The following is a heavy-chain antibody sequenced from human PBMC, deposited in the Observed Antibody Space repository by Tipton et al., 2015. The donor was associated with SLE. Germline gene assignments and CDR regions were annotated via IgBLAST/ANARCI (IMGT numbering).Heavy chain of an antibody. J-gene: IGHJ4*02. V-gene: IGHV1-2*06. Sequence: QLVQSGPEVKRPGASVKVSCRISGYTFTDYFLHWVRQAPGQGLVWMGRINPDSGRTFYAQQFQGRVTLTRDTSITTAYMDLSRLTFDDTAVYYCARGGETAGYWGQGILVTVSS. CDR2: INPDSGRT. CDR3: ARGGETAGY. CDR1: GYTFTDYF. D-gene: IGHD3-16*01.